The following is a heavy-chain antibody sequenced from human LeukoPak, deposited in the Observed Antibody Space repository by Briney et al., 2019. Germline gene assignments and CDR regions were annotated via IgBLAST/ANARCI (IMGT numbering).Heavy chain of an antibody. CDR3: ARELTPGYDSSGYSDHDAFDI. D-gene: IGHD3-22*01. V-gene: IGHV3-64*01. CDR2: ISSNGGST. CDR1: GFTFSSYA. J-gene: IGHJ3*02. Sequence: QPGGSLRLSCAASGFTFSSYAMRWVRQAPGKGLEYVSAISSNGGSTYYANSVKGRFTISRDNSKNTLYLQMGSLRAEDMAVYYCARELTPGYDSSGYSDHDAFDIWGQGTMVTVSS.